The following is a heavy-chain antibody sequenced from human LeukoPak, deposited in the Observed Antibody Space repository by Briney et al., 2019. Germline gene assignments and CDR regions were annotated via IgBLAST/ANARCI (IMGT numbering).Heavy chain of an antibody. CDR3: ARVDGGYYYGSGSPDDY. CDR1: GYTFTSYD. Sequence: GASVKVSCKASGYTFTSYDINWVRQATGQGLEWMGWMNPNSGNTGYAQKFQGRVTMTRNTSISTAYMELSSLRSEDTAVYYCARVDGGYYYGSGSPDDYWGQGTLVTVSS. V-gene: IGHV1-8*01. D-gene: IGHD3-10*01. CDR2: MNPNSGNT. J-gene: IGHJ4*02.